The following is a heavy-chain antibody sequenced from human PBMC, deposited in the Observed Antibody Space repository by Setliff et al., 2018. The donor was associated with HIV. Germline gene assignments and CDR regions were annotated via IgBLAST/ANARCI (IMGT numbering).Heavy chain of an antibody. CDR3: ARSNPGITAGLLAY. CDR1: GVSIPTNY. V-gene: IGHV4-4*07. Sequence: SETLSLTCNISGVSIPTNYWNWIRQPAGKGLEWIGRTDTTGGTNYNPALKSRVTMSIDTSKKQISLKLNSVTAADTATYYCARSNPGITAGLLAYWGPGTLVTVSS. J-gene: IGHJ4*02. CDR2: TDTTGGT. D-gene: IGHD6-13*01.